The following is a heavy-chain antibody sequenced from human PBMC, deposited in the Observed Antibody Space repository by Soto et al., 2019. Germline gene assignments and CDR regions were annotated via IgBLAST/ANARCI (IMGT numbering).Heavy chain of an antibody. J-gene: IGHJ4*02. CDR3: ARTGYGDYVLDY. CDR1: GGTFSRYA. D-gene: IGHD4-17*01. V-gene: IGHV1-69*01. CDR2: IIPIFGTA. Sequence: SVKGSCKASGGTFSRYAIGWVRQATGQGLEWMGGIIPIFGTANYAQKFQGRVTITADESTSTAYMELSSLRAEDTAVYYCARTGYGDYVLDYWGQGTLVTGSS.